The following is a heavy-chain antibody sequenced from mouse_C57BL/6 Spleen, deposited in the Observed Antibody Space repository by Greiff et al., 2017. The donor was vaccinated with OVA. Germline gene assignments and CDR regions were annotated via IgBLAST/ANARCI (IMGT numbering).Heavy chain of an antibody. CDR1: GYTFTSYW. CDR3: ARSDYSNYVASCFDY. CDR2: IYPGSGSN. D-gene: IGHD2-5*01. Sequence: VQLQQPGAELVKPGASVKMSCKASGYTFTSYWITWVKQRPGQGLEWLGDIYPGSGSNNYNEKFKSKATLTVDTSSSTAYMHISSLTSEDSAVYYFARSDYSNYVASCFDYWGQGTTLTVSS. V-gene: IGHV1-55*01. J-gene: IGHJ2*01.